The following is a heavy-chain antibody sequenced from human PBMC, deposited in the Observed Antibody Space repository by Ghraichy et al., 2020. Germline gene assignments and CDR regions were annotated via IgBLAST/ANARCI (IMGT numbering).Heavy chain of an antibody. J-gene: IGHJ4*02. V-gene: IGHV3-74*01. CDR1: GFTFSNHW. Sequence: GGSLRLSCAASGFTFSNHWLHWVRRAPGKGLVWVSRINTDGRSTSYADSVKGRFTISRDNAKSTLYLQMNSLRGEDTVIYYCARDFDYWSGYVDYWGQGTLVTVSS. CDR3: ARDFDYWSGYVDY. CDR2: INTDGRST. D-gene: IGHD3-3*01.